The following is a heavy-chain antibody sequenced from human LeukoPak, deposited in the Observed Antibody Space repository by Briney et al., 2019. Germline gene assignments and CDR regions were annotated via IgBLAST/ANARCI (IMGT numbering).Heavy chain of an antibody. V-gene: IGHV3-23*01. CDR2: FSRSGPDT. D-gene: IGHD6-13*01. CDR1: GFTFGSSA. J-gene: IGHJ4*02. CDR3: AKGSLGSWYYFDY. Sequence: GGSLRLSCAASGFTFGSSAMSWVRQAPGKGPERVSTFSRSGPDTYYADSVKGRFTIFRDNSKNTLYLQMNSLRAEDTAVYYCAKGSLGSWYYFDYWAREPWSPSPQ.